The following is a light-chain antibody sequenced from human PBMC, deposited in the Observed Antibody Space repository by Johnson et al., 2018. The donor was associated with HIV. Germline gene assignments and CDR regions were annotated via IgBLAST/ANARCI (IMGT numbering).Light chain of an antibody. V-gene: IGLV1-51*02. CDR3: GTWDTRPRAV. Sequence: QSILTQPPSVSAAPRQKVTISCSGSSSHIGNNYVSWYQQLPGTAPKLLIYENDKRPSGIPDRFSGSKSGTSSTLGLTGLQTGDEADYYCGTWDTRPRAVFGTGTKVTGL. CDR1: SSHIGNNY. J-gene: IGLJ1*01. CDR2: END.